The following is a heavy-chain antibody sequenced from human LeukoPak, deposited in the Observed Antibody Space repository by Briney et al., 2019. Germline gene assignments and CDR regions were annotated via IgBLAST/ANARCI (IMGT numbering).Heavy chain of an antibody. J-gene: IGHJ6*03. CDR1: GGTFSSYA. Sequence: GASVKVSCKASGGTFSSYAISWVRQAPGQGLEWTGGIIPIFGTANYAQKFQGRVTITTDESTSTAYMELSSLRSEDTAVYYCARGDSSSWYLGYYYMDVWGKGTTVTVSS. V-gene: IGHV1-69*05. CDR3: ARGDSSSWYLGYYYMDV. D-gene: IGHD6-13*01. CDR2: IIPIFGTA.